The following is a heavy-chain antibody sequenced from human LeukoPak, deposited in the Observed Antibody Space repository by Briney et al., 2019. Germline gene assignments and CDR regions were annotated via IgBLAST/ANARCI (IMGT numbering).Heavy chain of an antibody. CDR3: IKSRGGSYYGIDY. D-gene: IGHD1-26*01. J-gene: IGHJ4*02. V-gene: IGHV3-49*04. Sequence: PGRSETLSCTASGFTFGDYAMSWVRQAPGKGLEWVGFIRSKGYGRTTEYAASVKGRFTISRDDSKSIAYLQMNSLKTEDTAVYYCIKSRGGSYYGIDYWGQGTLVTASS. CDR1: GFTFGDYA. CDR2: IRSKGYGRTT.